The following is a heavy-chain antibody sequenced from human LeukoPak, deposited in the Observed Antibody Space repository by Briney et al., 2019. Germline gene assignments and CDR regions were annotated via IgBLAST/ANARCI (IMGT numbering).Heavy chain of an antibody. CDR2: ISGSSSHT. J-gene: IGHJ4*02. CDR1: GFTFSSQG. CDR3: ASQDIVATTGAELDY. Sequence: PGGSLRLSCAASGFTFSSQGMNWVRQAPGKGLEWVSSISGSSSHTYYADSVKGRFTTSRDNAKNSLYLQMNSLRADDTALYYCASQDIVATTGAELDYWGQGTLVTVSS. V-gene: IGHV3-21*01. D-gene: IGHD5-12*01.